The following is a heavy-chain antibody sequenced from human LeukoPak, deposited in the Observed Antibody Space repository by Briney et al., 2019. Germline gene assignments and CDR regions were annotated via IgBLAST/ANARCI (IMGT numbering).Heavy chain of an antibody. J-gene: IGHJ4*02. V-gene: IGHV1-8*01. CDR1: GYTFTSYD. CDR2: MNPNSGNT. CDR3: ATSYGDYATNDY. Sequence: ASVKVSCKASGYTFTSYDINWVRQATGQGLEWMGWMNPNSGNTGYAQKFQGRVNMTRNTSLSTAYMELSSLRSEDTAVYYCATSYGDYATNDYWGQGTLVTVSS. D-gene: IGHD4-17*01.